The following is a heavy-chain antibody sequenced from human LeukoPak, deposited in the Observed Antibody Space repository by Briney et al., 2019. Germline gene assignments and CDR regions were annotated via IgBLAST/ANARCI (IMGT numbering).Heavy chain of an antibody. Sequence: GGSLRLSCAASGFTFSDHYMDWVRQAPGKGLEWVGRTRNKANSYTTEYAASVKGRFTISRDDSKNSLYLQMNSLKTEDTAVYYCAKAVGYSSSYLGYWGQGTLVTVSS. D-gene: IGHD6-13*01. CDR3: AKAVGYSSSYLGY. V-gene: IGHV3-72*01. CDR2: TRNKANSYTT. CDR1: GFTFSDHY. J-gene: IGHJ4*02.